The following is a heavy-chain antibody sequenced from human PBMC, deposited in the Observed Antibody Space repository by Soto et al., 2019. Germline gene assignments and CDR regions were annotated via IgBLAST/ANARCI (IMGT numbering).Heavy chain of an antibody. D-gene: IGHD4-17*01. J-gene: IGHJ4*02. CDR3: AKDHLPSTVTTPGY. CDR1: GFTFSTYG. CDR2: ISYDGNNK. V-gene: IGHV3-30*18. Sequence: QVQLVESGGGVVQPGRSLRLSCAASGFTFSTYGRHWVRQAPGKGLEWVAVISYDGNNKYYADSVKGRFTIARDNSKNTLCLQMDSLRAEDTAVYYWAKDHLPSTVTTPGYWGQGTLVTVSS.